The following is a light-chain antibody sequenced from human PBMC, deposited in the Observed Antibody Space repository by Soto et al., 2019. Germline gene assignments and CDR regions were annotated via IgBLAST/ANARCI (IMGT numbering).Light chain of an antibody. Sequence: QSVLTQPPSVSGAPGQRVTISCTGSSSNIGAGYDVHWYQQLPGTAPKLLIYGNSNRPSGVPDRFSGSKSGTSASLAITGLQAEDEADYCCQSYDSSRSGVVFGGGTKVTVL. CDR2: GNS. J-gene: IGLJ2*01. CDR1: SSNIGAGYD. V-gene: IGLV1-40*01. CDR3: QSYDSSRSGVV.